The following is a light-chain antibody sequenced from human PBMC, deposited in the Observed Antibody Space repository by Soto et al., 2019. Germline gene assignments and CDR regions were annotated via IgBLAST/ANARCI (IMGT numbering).Light chain of an antibody. J-gene: IGLJ1*01. Sequence: QSALTQPASVSGSPGQSITISCTGTSNDVGGYNYVSWYQQHPGKAPKLMIYDVSNRPSGVSNRFSGSKSGNTASLTISRLQAEDESDYYCSSYTSSSLYVFGTGTKVTVL. CDR3: SSYTSSSLYV. CDR1: SNDVGGYNY. V-gene: IGLV2-14*03. CDR2: DVS.